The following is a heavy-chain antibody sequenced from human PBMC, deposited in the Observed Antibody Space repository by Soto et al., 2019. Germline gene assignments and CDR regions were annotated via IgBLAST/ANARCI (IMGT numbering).Heavy chain of an antibody. CDR1: GGTFSGCS. V-gene: IGHV1-69*13. Sequence: ASVELCWKACGGTFSGCSIRCVRQAPGQGLEWMGGIIPIFGTANCAQKFQGRVTITADESTSTAYMELSSLRSEDTAVYYCARPGTAGQRGPTFAFDIWGQGTMVT. CDR3: ARPGTAGQRGPTFAFDI. J-gene: IGHJ3*02. CDR2: IIPIFGTA.